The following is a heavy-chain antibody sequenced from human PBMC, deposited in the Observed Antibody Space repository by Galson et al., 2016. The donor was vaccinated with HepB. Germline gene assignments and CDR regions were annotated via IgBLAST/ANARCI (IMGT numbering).Heavy chain of an antibody. J-gene: IGHJ4*02. CDR1: GFTAFNNY. CDR2: IYSGGTT. V-gene: IGHV3-66*01. Sequence: SLRLSCAASGFTAFNNYMSWVRQAPGKGLEGVSVIYSGGTTNYADSVKGRFTISRDKSKNTLYLQMNSLRAEDTAVYYCATSPSVGYWGQGTLVTVSS. D-gene: IGHD6-13*01. CDR3: ATSPSVGY.